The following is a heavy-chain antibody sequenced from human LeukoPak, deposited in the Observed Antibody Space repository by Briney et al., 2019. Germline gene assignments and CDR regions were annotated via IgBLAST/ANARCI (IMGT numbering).Heavy chain of an antibody. J-gene: IGHJ4*02. CDR3: ARHGRRTIV. Sequence: GESLKISCEASGYSFTSSWIGWVRQMPGKGLEWMAIIYPDSDTRYRPTFLGQVTISADKSISTAYLQWSNLKASDTAMYYCARHGRRTIVWGQGTLVTVSS. D-gene: IGHD3-9*01. V-gene: IGHV5-51*01. CDR2: IYPDSDT. CDR1: GYSFTSSW.